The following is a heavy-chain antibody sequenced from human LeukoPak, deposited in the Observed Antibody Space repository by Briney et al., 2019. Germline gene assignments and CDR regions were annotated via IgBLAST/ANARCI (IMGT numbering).Heavy chain of an antibody. J-gene: IGHJ3*02. V-gene: IGHV3-30-3*01. D-gene: IGHD2-8*01. CDR1: GFTFSSYA. CDR2: ISFDGSNA. Sequence: GRSLRLSCAASGFTFSSYAMHWVRQAPGKGLEWVAVISFDGSNAYYADSVRGRFTISRDSSEDTLYLQLNSLRAEDTAVYYCARDHYWLEYCINGVCRDTFDMWGQGTMVTVSS. CDR3: ARDHYWLEYCINGVCRDTFDM.